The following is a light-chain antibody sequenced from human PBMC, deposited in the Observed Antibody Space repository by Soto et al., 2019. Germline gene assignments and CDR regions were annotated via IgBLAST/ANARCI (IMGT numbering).Light chain of an antibody. V-gene: IGLV3-21*04. CDR2: YDS. CDR1: NIGSKS. J-gene: IGLJ2*01. Sequence: SYELTQPPSVSVAPGKTARITCGGNNIGSKSVHWFQQEPGQAPVLVIYYDSDRPSGIPERFSGSNSGNTATLTISRVEAGDEADYYCQVWDSSSDHPGVFGGGTQLTVL. CDR3: QVWDSSSDHPGV.